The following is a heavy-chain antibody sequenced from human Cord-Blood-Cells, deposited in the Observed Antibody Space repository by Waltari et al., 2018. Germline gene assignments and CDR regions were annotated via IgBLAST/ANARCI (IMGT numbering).Heavy chain of an antibody. CDR3: ARDLGLMVQGVIIPYYYYYGMDV. V-gene: IGHV1-18*01. J-gene: IGHJ6*02. CDR2: ISAYNGNT. CDR1: GYTFTSYG. Sequence: QVQLVQSGAEVKKPGASVKVSCKASGYTFTSYGISWVRQAPGQGLEWMGWISAYNGNTNYAQKLQGRVTMTTDTSTSTAYMELRSLRSDDTAVYYCARDLGLMVQGVIIPYYYYYGMDVWGQGTTVTVSS. D-gene: IGHD3-10*01.